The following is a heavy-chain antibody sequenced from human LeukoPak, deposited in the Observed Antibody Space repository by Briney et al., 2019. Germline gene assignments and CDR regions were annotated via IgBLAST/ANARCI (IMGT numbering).Heavy chain of an antibody. Sequence: GGSLRLSCAASGFTFSSYAMHWVRQAPGKGLEYVSAISSNGGSTYYANSVKGRFTISRDNSKNTLYLQMNSLRAEDTAVYYCARAGAFDIWGQGTMVTVSS. J-gene: IGHJ3*02. V-gene: IGHV3-64*01. CDR1: GFTFSSYA. CDR2: ISSNGGST. CDR3: ARAGAFDI.